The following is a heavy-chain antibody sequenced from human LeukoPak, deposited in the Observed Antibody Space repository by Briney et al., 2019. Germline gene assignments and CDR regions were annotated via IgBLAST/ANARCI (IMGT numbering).Heavy chain of an antibody. J-gene: IGHJ4*02. Sequence: ASVKVSCTASGYAFTNYAISWVRQAPGQGLEWMGWISVYNGNTNYAQKLQGRVTMTADTSTTTAYMELRSLRSDDTAVYYCARGYCSSATCRHFDYSGQGALVTVSS. CDR2: ISVYNGNT. D-gene: IGHD2-2*01. CDR1: GYAFTNYA. CDR3: ARGYCSSATCRHFDY. V-gene: IGHV1-18*01.